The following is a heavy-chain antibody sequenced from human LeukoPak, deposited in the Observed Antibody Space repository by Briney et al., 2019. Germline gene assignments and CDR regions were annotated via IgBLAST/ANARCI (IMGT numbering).Heavy chain of an antibody. V-gene: IGHV1-18*01. Sequence: TSVKVSCKASGYTFTSYGISWVRQAPGQGLEWMGWICAYNGNTNYAQKLQGRVTMTTDTSTSTAYMELRSLRSDDTAVYYCARRGDYGDYIFFDYWGQGTLVTVSS. CDR2: ICAYNGNT. CDR3: ARRGDYGDYIFFDY. J-gene: IGHJ4*02. D-gene: IGHD4-17*01. CDR1: GYTFTSYG.